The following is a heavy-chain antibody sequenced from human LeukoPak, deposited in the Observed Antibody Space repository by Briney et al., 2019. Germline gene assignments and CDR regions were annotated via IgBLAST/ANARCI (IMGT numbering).Heavy chain of an antibody. CDR1: GFTFSSYE. D-gene: IGHD3-10*01. Sequence: GGSLRLSCAASGFTFSSYEMNWVRQAPGKGLEWVSYISSSGSTIYYADSVKGRFTISRDNAKNSLYLQMNSLRAEDTAVYFCARVLRSRIKFTMVRGVSPANYNYYYLTSGAKGPRSPSP. CDR3: ARVLRSRIKFTMVRGVSPANYNYYYLTS. V-gene: IGHV3-48*03. CDR2: ISSSGSTI. J-gene: IGHJ6*03.